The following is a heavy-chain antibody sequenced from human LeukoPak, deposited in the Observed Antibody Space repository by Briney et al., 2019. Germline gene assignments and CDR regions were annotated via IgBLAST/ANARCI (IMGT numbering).Heavy chain of an antibody. V-gene: IGHV3-15*01. D-gene: IGHD3-16*01. Sequence: KPGGSLRLSCAASGFTFINAWMSWVRQAPGKGLEWVGRIQRKADGGTTDYAAPVKGRFTISRDDSTNTLYLQMNSLRPEDTAVYYCAKRDGGAHGYWGQGTLVTVPS. J-gene: IGHJ4*02. CDR3: AKRDGGAHGY. CDR1: GFTFINAW. CDR2: IQRKADGGTT.